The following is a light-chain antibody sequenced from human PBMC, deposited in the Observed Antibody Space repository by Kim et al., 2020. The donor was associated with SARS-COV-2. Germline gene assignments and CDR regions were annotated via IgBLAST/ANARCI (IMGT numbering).Light chain of an antibody. CDR1: SLRSYS. V-gene: IGLV3-19*01. CDR2: GKN. J-gene: IGLJ2*01. CDR3: NSRDSSGNHLVV. Sequence: LGQTVRSTCQGDSLRSYSASCYQQKPGQAPVLVIYGKNNRPSGIPDRFSGSGSGNTASLTITGAQAEDEADYYCNSRDSSGNHLVVFGGGTQLTVL.